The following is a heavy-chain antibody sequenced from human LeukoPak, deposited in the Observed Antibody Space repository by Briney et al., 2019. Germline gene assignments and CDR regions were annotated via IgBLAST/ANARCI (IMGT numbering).Heavy chain of an antibody. V-gene: IGHV4-59*12. CDR1: GGSISSYY. D-gene: IGHD3-22*01. CDR2: IYYSGST. J-gene: IGHJ4*02. Sequence: PSETLSLTCTVSGGSISSYYWSWIRQPPGKGLEWIGYIYYSGSTNYNPSLKSRVTMSVDTSKNQFSLKLSSVTAADTAVYYCARDRYYYDSSGYYFTFDYWGQGTLVTVSS. CDR3: ARDRYYYDSSGYYFTFDY.